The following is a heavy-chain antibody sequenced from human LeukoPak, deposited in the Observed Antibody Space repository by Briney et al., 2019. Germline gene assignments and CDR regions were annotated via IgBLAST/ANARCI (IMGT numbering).Heavy chain of an antibody. Sequence: SETLSLTCTVSGGSISSSSYYWGWIRQPPGKGLEWIGSIYYSGSTYYNPSLKGRVTISVDTSKNQFSLKLSSVTAADTAVHYCAPTRVTSSWYWFDPWGQGTLVTVSS. J-gene: IGHJ5*02. D-gene: IGHD6-13*01. CDR1: GGSISSSSYY. V-gene: IGHV4-39*01. CDR3: APTRVTSSWYWFDP. CDR2: IYYSGST.